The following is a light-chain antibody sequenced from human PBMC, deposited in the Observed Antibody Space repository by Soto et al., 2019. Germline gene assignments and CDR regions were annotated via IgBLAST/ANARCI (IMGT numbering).Light chain of an antibody. CDR2: DAS. V-gene: IGKV3-11*01. Sequence: DIVMTQSPATLSVAPGERVTFSCRASQGVSRKLAWYQHKPGQAPRLLIYDASNRATGVPARFSGSGSGTDFTLTISSLEPEDFAVYYCQQRSDWGITFAQGTRLEIK. J-gene: IGKJ5*01. CDR1: QGVSRK. CDR3: QQRSDWGIT.